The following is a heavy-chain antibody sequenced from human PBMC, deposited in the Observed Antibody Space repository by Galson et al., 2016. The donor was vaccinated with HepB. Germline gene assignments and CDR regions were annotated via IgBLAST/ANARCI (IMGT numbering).Heavy chain of an antibody. Sequence: ALVKPTQTLTLTCTFSGFSLSTSGVAVGWIRQPPGKALECLALIYWDDDKRYSPSLKSRLTITKDTSKKQVVLTMTNMDPVDTATYYCAHSQRIFGVGDYGMDVWGQGTTVTVSS. CDR2: IYWDDDK. V-gene: IGHV2-5*02. CDR1: GFSLSTSGVA. J-gene: IGHJ6*02. CDR3: AHSQRIFGVGDYGMDV. D-gene: IGHD3-3*01.